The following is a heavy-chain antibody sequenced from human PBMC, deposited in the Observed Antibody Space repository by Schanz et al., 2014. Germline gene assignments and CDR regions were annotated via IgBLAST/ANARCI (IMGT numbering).Heavy chain of an antibody. CDR2: INPSGGST. CDR1: GYTFTSDS. J-gene: IGHJ6*03. Sequence: QVQLVQSGAEVKKPGASVKVSCKASGYTFTSDSMHWVRQAPGQGLEWMGMINPSGGSTTYAQKFQGRVTMTRDTSTSTVYMELSSLRSEDTAVYYCAGTYCSSTSCYTGYYYMDVWGKGTTVNVSS. D-gene: IGHD2-2*02. V-gene: IGHV1-46*01. CDR3: AGTYCSSTSCYTGYYYMDV.